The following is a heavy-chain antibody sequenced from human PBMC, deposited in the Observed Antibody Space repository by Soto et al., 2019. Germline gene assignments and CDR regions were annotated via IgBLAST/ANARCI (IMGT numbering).Heavy chain of an antibody. V-gene: IGHV3-23*01. CDR3: AKDPREVVAATRHYYYGMDV. J-gene: IGHJ6*02. CDR1: GCTFSSYA. CDR2: ISGSGGST. D-gene: IGHD2-15*01. Sequence: EVQLLESGGGLVQPGGSLSLSCAASGCTFSSYAMIWVRQAPGMGLEGVSAISGSGGSTYYADSVKGRFTISRDNSKNTLYLQMNSLRAEDTAVYYCAKDPREVVAATRHYYYGMDVWGQGTTVTVSS.